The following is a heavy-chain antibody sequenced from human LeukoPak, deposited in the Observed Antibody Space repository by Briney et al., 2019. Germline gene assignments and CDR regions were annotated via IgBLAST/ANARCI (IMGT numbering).Heavy chain of an antibody. CDR1: GFTPSDYT. J-gene: IGHJ4*02. V-gene: IGHV3-23*01. D-gene: IGHD2-2*01. Sequence: GGAPRPSFAASGFTPSDYTIKWVRPSPQKGLEWGSGISVSDDSTYYADSVKGRFTISRDKSNNVLHLQMNSLRAEDTAVYYCARDRYCVSTNCPYDCWGQGTPVTVSS. CDR3: ARDRYCVSTNCPYDC. CDR2: ISVSDDST.